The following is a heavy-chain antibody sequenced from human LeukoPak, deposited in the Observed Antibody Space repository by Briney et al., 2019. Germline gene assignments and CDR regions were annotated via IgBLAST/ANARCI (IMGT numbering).Heavy chain of an antibody. Sequence: GGSLRLSCAASGFTFSSYAMSWVRQAPGKGLEWVSAISGSGGSTCYADSVKGRFTISRDNSKNTLYLQMNSLRAEDTAVYYCAKDTGDYGAYFDYWGQGTLVTVSS. V-gene: IGHV3-23*01. J-gene: IGHJ4*02. CDR2: ISGSGGST. CDR3: AKDTGDYGAYFDY. D-gene: IGHD4-17*01. CDR1: GFTFSSYA.